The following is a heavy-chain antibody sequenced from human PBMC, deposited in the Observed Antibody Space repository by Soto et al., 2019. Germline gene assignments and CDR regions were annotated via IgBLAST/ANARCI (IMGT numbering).Heavy chain of an antibody. CDR1: GFTFGRDA. V-gene: IGHV3-23*01. J-gene: IGHJ4*02. D-gene: IGHD3-3*01. CDR3: ARQYNDCLSGSDY. Sequence: EVQLLESGGGLVQPGGSLRLSCAASGFTFGRDAMSWVRQAPGKGLEWVSTLSGSSGTTYYAGSVKGRFTISRDNSQNTLYLQMNSLRAEDTALYYCARQYNDCLSGSDYWGQGTLVTVSS. CDR2: LSGSSGTT.